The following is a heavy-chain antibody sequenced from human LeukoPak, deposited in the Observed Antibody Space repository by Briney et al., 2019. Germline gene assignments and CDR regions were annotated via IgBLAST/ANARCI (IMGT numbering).Heavy chain of an antibody. V-gene: IGHV3-7*01. CDR1: GFTFSNFW. CDR3: VRGGGAFDS. D-gene: IGHD3-16*01. Sequence: GESLKLSCAASGFTFSNFWMSWVRQAPGKGLEWLANIKQDGSVMYYVDSVKGRFTISRDNAKNSLYLEMNSLRAEDTAVFYCVRGGGAFDSWGEGTLVTVSS. CDR2: IKQDGSVM. J-gene: IGHJ4*02.